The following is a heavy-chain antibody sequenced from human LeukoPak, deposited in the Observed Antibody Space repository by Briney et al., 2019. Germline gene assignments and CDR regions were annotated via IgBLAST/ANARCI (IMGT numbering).Heavy chain of an antibody. CDR1: GGTFSSYA. CDR2: IIPIFGTA. CDR3: ARDSGLWSATPKYYFDY. V-gene: IGHV1-69*13. J-gene: IGHJ4*02. Sequence: SVKVSCKASGGTFSSYAISWVRQAPGQGLEWMGGIIPIFGTANYAQKFQGRVTITADESTSTAYMELSSLRSEDTAVYYCARDSGLWSATPKYYFDYWGQGTLVTVSS. D-gene: IGHD5-18*01.